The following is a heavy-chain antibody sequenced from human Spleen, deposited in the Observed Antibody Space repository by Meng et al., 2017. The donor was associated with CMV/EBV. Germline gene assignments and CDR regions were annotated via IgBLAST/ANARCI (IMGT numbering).Heavy chain of an antibody. J-gene: IGHJ6*02. CDR3: ARDGQSPGLRIVVVPAGSYGMDV. CDR2: ISWNSGSI. Sequence: SLKISCAASGFTFDDYAMHWVRQAPGKGLEWVSGISWNSGSIGYADSVKGRFTISRDNAKNSLYLQMNSLRAEDTAVYYCARDGQSPGLRIVVVPAGSYGMDVWGQGTTVTVSS. V-gene: IGHV3-9*01. D-gene: IGHD2-2*01. CDR1: GFTFDDYA.